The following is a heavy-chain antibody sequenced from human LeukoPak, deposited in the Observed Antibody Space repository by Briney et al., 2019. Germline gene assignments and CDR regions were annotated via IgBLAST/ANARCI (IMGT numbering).Heavy chain of an antibody. CDR2: IHHSGST. CDR1: GDAITSDKYY. CDR3: ASYDSSGYYFDY. J-gene: IGHJ4*02. Sequence: SETLSLTCTVSGDAITSDKYYWGWIRQPPGKGLEWIGNIHHSGSTYYNPSLKSRVTISVDRSKNQFSLKLSSVTAADTAVYYCASYDSSGYYFDYWGQGTLVTVSS. V-gene: IGHV4-39*07. D-gene: IGHD3-22*01.